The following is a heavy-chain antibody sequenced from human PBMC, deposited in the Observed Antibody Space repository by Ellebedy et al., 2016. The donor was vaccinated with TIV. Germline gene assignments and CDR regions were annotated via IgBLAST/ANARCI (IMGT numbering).Heavy chain of an antibody. J-gene: IGHJ4*02. Sequence: GGSLRLSXAASGFTFSGYAMSWVRQAPGKGLEWVSSISYNSDRTYYADSVKGRFTISRDNSMNTVYLQLNSLRVEDTAVYYCAKSEAGGTYLWLYWGQGALVTVSS. CDR2: ISYNSDRT. V-gene: IGHV3-23*01. CDR1: GFTFSGYA. CDR3: AKSEAGGTYLWLY. D-gene: IGHD1-26*01.